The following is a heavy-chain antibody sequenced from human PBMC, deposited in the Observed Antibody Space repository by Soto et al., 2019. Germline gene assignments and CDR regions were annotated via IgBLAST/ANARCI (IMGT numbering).Heavy chain of an antibody. D-gene: IGHD3-10*01. J-gene: IGHJ4*02. Sequence: GGSLRLSCVVSGFTFSSYSMNWVRQAPGKGLEWVSYISDSSSSIYYTDSVKGRFTISRDSAKNSLYLQMNSLRAEDTAVYYCARDTRFSFDYRGQGTPVTVSS. CDR3: ARDTRFSFDY. V-gene: IGHV3-48*01. CDR2: ISDSSSSI. CDR1: GFTFSSYS.